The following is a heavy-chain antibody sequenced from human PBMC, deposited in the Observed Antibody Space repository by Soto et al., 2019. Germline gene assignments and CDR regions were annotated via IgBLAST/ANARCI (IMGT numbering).Heavy chain of an antibody. J-gene: IGHJ3*02. CDR3: ARAHLGYCSSTSCFLYSVRASSSSGAFDI. D-gene: IGHD2-2*01. CDR1: GGTFSSYA. Sequence: QVQLVQSGAEVKKPGSSVKVSCKASGGTFSSYAISWVRQAPGQGLEWMGGIIPIFGTANYAQKFQGRVTITADESTSTAYMELSSLRSEDTAVYYCARAHLGYCSSTSCFLYSVRASSSSGAFDIWGQGTMVTVSS. CDR2: IIPIFGTA. V-gene: IGHV1-69*01.